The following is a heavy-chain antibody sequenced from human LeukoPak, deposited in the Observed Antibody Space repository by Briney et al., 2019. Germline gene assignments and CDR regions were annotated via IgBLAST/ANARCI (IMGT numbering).Heavy chain of an antibody. CDR3: ATSMVRGICFY. Sequence: TWVRQPPGKGLEWIGYIYYSGSTYYNPSLKSRVTISVDTSKNQFSLKLTSVTAADTAVYYCATSMVRGICFYWGQGTLVTVSS. V-gene: IGHV4-30-4*01. J-gene: IGHJ4*02. CDR2: IYYSGST. D-gene: IGHD3-10*01.